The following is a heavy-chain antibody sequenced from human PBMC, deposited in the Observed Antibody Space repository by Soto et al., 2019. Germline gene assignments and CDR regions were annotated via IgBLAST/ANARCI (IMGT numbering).Heavy chain of an antibody. J-gene: IGHJ3*02. CDR3: AREGEWLANAFDI. CDR2: ISSSSSTI. D-gene: IGHD6-19*01. V-gene: IGHV3-48*01. Sequence: EVQLVESGGGLVHPGGSLRLSCAASGFTFSSYSMNWVRQAPGKGLEWVSYISSSSSTIYYADSVKGRFTISRDNAKNSLYLQMNSLRAEDTAVYYCAREGEWLANAFDIWGQGTMVTVSS. CDR1: GFTFSSYS.